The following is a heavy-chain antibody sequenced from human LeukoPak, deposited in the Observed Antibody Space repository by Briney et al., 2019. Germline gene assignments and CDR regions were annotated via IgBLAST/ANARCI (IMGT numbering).Heavy chain of an antibody. D-gene: IGHD3-22*01. CDR3: ARSGDYIKEGFDY. Sequence: PSETLSLTCTVSGGSISSYYWSWIRQPPGKGLEWIAYIYYSGSTNYNPSLKSRVTISVDTSKNQFSLKLYSVTAADRALYYCARSGDYIKEGFDYWGQGTQVTVSS. CDR2: IYYSGST. J-gene: IGHJ4*02. V-gene: IGHV4-59*08. CDR1: GGSISSYY.